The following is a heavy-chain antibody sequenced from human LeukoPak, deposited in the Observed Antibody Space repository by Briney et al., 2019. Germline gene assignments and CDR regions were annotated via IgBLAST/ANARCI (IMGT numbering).Heavy chain of an antibody. J-gene: IGHJ6*02. CDR2: IIPIFGTA. CDR3: ARMRPQIRTGIVVVPAAARLEVSGYYGMDV. V-gene: IGHV1-69*13. CDR1: GGTFSSYA. Sequence: GASVKVSCKASGGTFSSYAISWVRQAPGQGLEWMGGIIPIFGTANYAQKFQGRVTITADESTSTAYMELSSLRSEDTAVYYCARMRPQIRTGIVVVPAAARLEVSGYYGMDVWGQGTTVTVSS. D-gene: IGHD2-2*01.